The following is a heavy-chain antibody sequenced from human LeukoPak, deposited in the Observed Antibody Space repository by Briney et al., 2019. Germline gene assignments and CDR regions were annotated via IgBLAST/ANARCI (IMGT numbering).Heavy chain of an antibody. V-gene: IGHV3-7*03. Sequence: GGSLRLSCAASGFMFSSNWMSWVRLAPGKGLEWVANIKEDGTETYYVDSVKGRFTISRGNAKNSLYLQMNSLRVEDTAVYYCAKEGRSLQTYWGQGTLVTVSS. CDR3: AKEGRSLQTY. D-gene: IGHD5-24*01. CDR1: GFMFSSNW. CDR2: IKEDGTET. J-gene: IGHJ4*02.